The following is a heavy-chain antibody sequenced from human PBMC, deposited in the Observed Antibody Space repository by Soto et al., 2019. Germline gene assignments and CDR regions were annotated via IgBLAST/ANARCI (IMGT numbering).Heavy chain of an antibody. CDR1: GGSISNYF. CDR3: ARNVASPGVSGSWGAFDI. V-gene: IGHV4-4*07. J-gene: IGHJ3*02. CDR2: IFSSGST. D-gene: IGHD5-12*01. Sequence: QVQLQESGPGLVKPSETLSLICTVSGGSISNYFWDWIRQPAGKGLEWIGRIFSSGSTNYNASLKSRVTMAVDTSKNQVSLKLTSRTAADTAVYYCARNVASPGVSGSWGAFDIWGQGTMVTVSS.